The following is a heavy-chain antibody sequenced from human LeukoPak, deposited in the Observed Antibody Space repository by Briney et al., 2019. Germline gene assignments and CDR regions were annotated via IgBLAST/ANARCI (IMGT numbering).Heavy chain of an antibody. D-gene: IGHD7-27*01. CDR3: ARVPLGSVLANAFDI. CDR1: GYTFTSYG. Sequence: SVKVSCKASGYTFTSYGISWVRQAPGQGLEWMGRIIPILGIANYAQKFQGRVTITADKSTSTAYMELSSLRSEDTAVYYCARVPLGSVLANAFDIWGQGTMVTVSS. J-gene: IGHJ3*02. V-gene: IGHV1-69*04. CDR2: IIPILGIA.